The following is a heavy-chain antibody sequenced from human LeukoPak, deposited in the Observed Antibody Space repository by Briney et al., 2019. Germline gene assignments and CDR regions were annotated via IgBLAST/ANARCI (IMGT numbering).Heavy chain of an antibody. J-gene: IGHJ5*02. CDR3: VKPSSGDLDNWFDP. CDR2: ISGSGGST. Sequence: PGGSLRLSCAASGFTFSSYAMSWVRQAPGKGLEWVSAISGSGGSTYYADSVKGRFTISRDNSKNTLYLQMSFLRPDDTAVYYCVKPSSGDLDNWFDPWGQGTLVTVSS. CDR1: GFTFSSYA. D-gene: IGHD4-17*01. V-gene: IGHV3-23*01.